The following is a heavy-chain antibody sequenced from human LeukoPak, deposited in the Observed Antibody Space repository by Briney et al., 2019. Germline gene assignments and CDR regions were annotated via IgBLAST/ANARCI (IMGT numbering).Heavy chain of an antibody. CDR3: ARGRYCSSTSCYRSSDYYYGMDV. V-gene: IGHV4-34*01. Sequence: SETLSLTCAVYGGSFSGYYWSWIRQPPGKGLEWVGEINHSGSTNYNPSLKSRVTISIDTYKNQFSLKRGSVTAADTAVYYCARGRYCSSTSCYRSSDYYYGMDVWGQRTTVTVSS. CDR2: INHSGST. J-gene: IGHJ6*02. D-gene: IGHD2-2*02. CDR1: GGSFSGYY.